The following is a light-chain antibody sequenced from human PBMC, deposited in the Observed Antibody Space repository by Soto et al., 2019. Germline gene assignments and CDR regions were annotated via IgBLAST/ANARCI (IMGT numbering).Light chain of an antibody. CDR1: QGIGTD. CDR2: ASS. V-gene: IGKV1-9*01. Sequence: IQFTQSPSSLSASVGDRVTVTCRASQGIGTDLVWYQQKSGKAPTVLIYASSTLQTGVPSRFSGSGSGTDFSLTISSLHPEDVATYYCQQVDSYPRTFGQGTKVDIK. J-gene: IGKJ1*01. CDR3: QQVDSYPRT.